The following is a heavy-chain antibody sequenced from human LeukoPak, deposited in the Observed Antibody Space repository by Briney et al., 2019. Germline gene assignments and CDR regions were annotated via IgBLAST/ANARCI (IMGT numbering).Heavy chain of an antibody. CDR1: GGSISSYY. CDR3: VRGGYSSSWYAYRAFDI. V-gene: IGHV4-59*12. CDR2: IYYSGST. J-gene: IGHJ3*02. Sequence: KTSETLSLTCTVSGGSISSYYWSWIRQPPGKGLEWIGYIYYSGSTNNNPSLKSRVTISIDTSKNQFSLKLSSVTAADTAVYYCVRGGYSSSWYAYRAFDIWGQGTMVTVSS. D-gene: IGHD6-13*01.